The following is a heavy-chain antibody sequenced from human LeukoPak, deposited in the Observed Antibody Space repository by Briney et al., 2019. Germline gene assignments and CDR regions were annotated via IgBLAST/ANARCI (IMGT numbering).Heavy chain of an antibody. J-gene: IGHJ6*02. V-gene: IGHV3-23*01. CDR1: GFTFGSYA. CDR2: ISGSGGST. CDR3: AKDRGGVIIIAVDV. D-gene: IGHD3-16*02. Sequence: PGGSLRLSCAASGFTFGSYAMSWVRQAPGKGLEWVSGISGSGGSTYYADSVKGRFTISRDSSKNTLNLQMNSLRAEDTAVYYCAKDRGGVIIIAVDVWGQGTTVTVSS.